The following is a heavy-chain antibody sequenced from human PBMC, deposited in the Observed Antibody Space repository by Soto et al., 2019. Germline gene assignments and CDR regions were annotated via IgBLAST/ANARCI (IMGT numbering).Heavy chain of an antibody. CDR2: IYSGGST. CDR3: ARARVDSGSPDYSRP. Sequence: GGSRRLSCAASGFTVSSNYMSWVRQAPGKGLEWVSVIYSGGSTYYADSVKGRFTISRDNSKNTLYLQMNSLRAEDTAVYYCARARVDSGSPDYSRPWGQGT. V-gene: IGHV3-53*01. D-gene: IGHD2-15*01. CDR1: GFTVSSNY. J-gene: IGHJ5*02.